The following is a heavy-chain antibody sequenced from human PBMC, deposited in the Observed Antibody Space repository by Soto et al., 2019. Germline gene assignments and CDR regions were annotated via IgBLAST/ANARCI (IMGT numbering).Heavy chain of an antibody. Sequence: GGSLRLSCAASGFTFSSYAMHWVRQAPGKGLEWVAVISYDGSNKYYADSVKGRFTISRDNSKNTLYLQMNSLRAEDTAVYYCARDRSSYSSGWYNWFDPWGQGTLVTVSS. CDR3: ARDRSSYSSGWYNWFDP. J-gene: IGHJ5*02. V-gene: IGHV3-30-3*01. CDR2: ISYDGSNK. CDR1: GFTFSSYA. D-gene: IGHD6-19*01.